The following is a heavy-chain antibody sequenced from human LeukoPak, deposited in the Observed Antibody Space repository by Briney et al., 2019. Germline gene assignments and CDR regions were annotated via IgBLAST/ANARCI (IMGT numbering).Heavy chain of an antibody. V-gene: IGHV4-30-2*01. CDR1: GGSISSVGWA. CDR2: IDHSGST. CDR3: ARAPNGYCSSSSCDDACDL. D-gene: IGHD2-2*03. J-gene: IGHJ3*01. Sequence: SQTLSLTCSGSGGSISSVGWAWHWLRQPPGRVRQCIAYIDHSGSTYYNQSLKSRVTISVDRSKNQFYLKLSSVTAADTAVYYCARAPNGYCSSSSCDDACDLWGQGTMVTVSS.